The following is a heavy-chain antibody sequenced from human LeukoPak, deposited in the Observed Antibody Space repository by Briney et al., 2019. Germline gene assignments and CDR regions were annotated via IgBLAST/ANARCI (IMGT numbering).Heavy chain of an antibody. CDR3: AKDMGYGSSWYMDY. V-gene: IGHV3-43*02. CDR1: GFTFDDNA. Sequence: GGSLRLSCAASGFTFDDNAMQWVRQAPGKGLEWVSLISGDGGSTYYADSVKGRFTISRDNSKNSPYLQMNGLRTEDTALYYCAKDMGYGSSWYMDYWGQGTLVTVSS. CDR2: ISGDGGST. D-gene: IGHD6-13*01. J-gene: IGHJ4*02.